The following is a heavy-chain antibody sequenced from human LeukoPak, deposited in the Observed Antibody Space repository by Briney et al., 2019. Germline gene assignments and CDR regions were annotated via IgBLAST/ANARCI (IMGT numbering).Heavy chain of an antibody. J-gene: IGHJ4*02. CDR3: ARDTAVAGFAY. V-gene: IGHV1-18*01. CDR2: ISAYNGNT. Sequence: ASVKVFCKASGYTFTSYGISWVRQAPGQGLAWMGWISAYNGNTNYAQKLQGRVTMTTDTSTSTAYMELRSLRSDDTAVYYCARDTAVAGFAYWGQGTLVTVSS. D-gene: IGHD6-19*01. CDR1: GYTFTSYG.